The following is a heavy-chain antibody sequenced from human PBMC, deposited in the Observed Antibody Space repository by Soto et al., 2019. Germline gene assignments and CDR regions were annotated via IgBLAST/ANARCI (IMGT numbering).Heavy chain of an antibody. Sequence: GSLRLSCAASVFTCSSYAMSWVRQAPGKGLEWVSAISGSGGSTYYADSVKGRFTISRDNSKNTLYLQMNSLRAEDTAVYYCASFIAVAGNFDYWGQGTLVTVSS. CDR1: VFTCSSYA. J-gene: IGHJ4*02. CDR2: ISGSGGST. CDR3: ASFIAVAGNFDY. D-gene: IGHD6-19*01. V-gene: IGHV3-23*01.